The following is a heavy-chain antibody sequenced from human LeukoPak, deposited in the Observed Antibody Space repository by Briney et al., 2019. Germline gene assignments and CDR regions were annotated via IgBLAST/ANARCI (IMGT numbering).Heavy chain of an antibody. Sequence: SETLSLTCTVSGGSISSQYLSWLRQPQGKGLEWIGYGYYSGSATYNPSLTSRVTISVDTSKNQFSLKLSSVTAADTAVYYCARSLNYYHFYFDYWGQGALVTVSS. CDR2: GYYSGSA. J-gene: IGHJ4*02. CDR1: GGSISSQY. D-gene: IGHD3-22*01. CDR3: ARSLNYYHFYFDY. V-gene: IGHV4-59*11.